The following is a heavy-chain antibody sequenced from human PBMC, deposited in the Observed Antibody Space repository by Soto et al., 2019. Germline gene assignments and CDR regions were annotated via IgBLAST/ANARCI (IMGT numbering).Heavy chain of an antibody. Sequence: PGGSLRLSCAASGFTFSSYGMHWVRQAPGKGLEWVAVISYDGSNKYYADSVKGRFTISRDNSKNTLYLQMNSLRAEDTAVYYCAKARPRGATAGDYVSGLFYWGQGTLVTVSS. CDR1: GFTFSSYG. CDR2: ISYDGSNK. V-gene: IGHV3-30*18. J-gene: IGHJ4*02. D-gene: IGHD4-17*01. CDR3: AKARPRGATAGDYVSGLFY.